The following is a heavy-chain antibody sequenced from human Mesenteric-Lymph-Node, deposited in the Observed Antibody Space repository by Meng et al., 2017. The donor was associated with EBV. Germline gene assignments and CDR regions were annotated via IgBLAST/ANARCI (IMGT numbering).Heavy chain of an antibody. CDR2: ISSNSTYI. J-gene: IGHJ4*02. Sequence: EGQLVESGGGLGKPGGSLRLSCAASGFTFSSYHMNWVRQAPGKGLEWVSSISSNSTYIYYADSVKGRLTISRDNAKNSLYLQMNSLRAEDTAVYYCASGAVPGYWGQGTLVTVSS. D-gene: IGHD3-10*01. CDR3: ASGAVPGY. V-gene: IGHV3-21*01. CDR1: GFTFSSYH.